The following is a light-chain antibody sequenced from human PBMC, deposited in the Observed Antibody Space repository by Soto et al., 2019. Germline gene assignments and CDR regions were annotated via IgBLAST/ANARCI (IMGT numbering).Light chain of an antibody. V-gene: IGLV2-23*01. CDR1: SSDVGSDNL. CDR3: CSYAGSRV. J-gene: IGLJ3*02. Sequence: QSALTQPASVSGSPGQSITISCTGTSSDVGSDNLVSWYQQHPGKAPKLMIYEGSKRPSGVSNRFSGSKSGNTASLTISGLQAEDEAEYYCCSYAGSRVFGGGTKLTVL. CDR2: EGS.